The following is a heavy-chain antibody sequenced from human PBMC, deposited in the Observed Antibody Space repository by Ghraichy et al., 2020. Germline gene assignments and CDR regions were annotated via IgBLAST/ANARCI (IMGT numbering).Heavy chain of an antibody. D-gene: IGHD4-17*01. V-gene: IGHV3-48*02. J-gene: IGHJ4*02. CDR1: GFTFDSYS. Sequence: GGSLRLSCAASGFTFDSYSMNWVRQAPGKGPEWVSYISSSSSARYYADSVKGRFTISRDNAKNSLYLQMNSLRDEDTAVYYCARARRFYGDIDYWGQGTLVTVSS. CDR3: ARARRFYGDIDY. CDR2: ISSSSSAR.